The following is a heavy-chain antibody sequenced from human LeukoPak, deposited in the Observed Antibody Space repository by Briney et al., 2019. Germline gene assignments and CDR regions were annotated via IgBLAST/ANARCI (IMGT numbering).Heavy chain of an antibody. CDR1: GGSISSYY. Sequence: PSETLSLTCTVSGGSISSYYWSWIRQPPGKGLEWIGYIYYSGSTNYNPSLKSRVTIPVDTSKNQFSLKLSSVTAADTAVYYCAREGEILYYGMDVWGQGTTVTVSS. V-gene: IGHV4-59*01. CDR2: IYYSGST. CDR3: AREGEILYYGMDV. D-gene: IGHD1-26*01. J-gene: IGHJ6*02.